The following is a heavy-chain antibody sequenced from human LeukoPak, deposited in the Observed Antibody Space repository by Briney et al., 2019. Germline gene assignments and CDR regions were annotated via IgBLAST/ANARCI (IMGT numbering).Heavy chain of an antibody. Sequence: GESLKISCKGSGYTFHSYWIAWVRQMPGKGLEWMGIIYPGDSDTRYSPSFQGHVTISADKSISTAYLQWSSLKASDTAMYYCASLEMATDYWGQGTLVTVSS. CDR3: ASLEMATDY. V-gene: IGHV5-51*01. CDR1: GYTFHSYW. D-gene: IGHD5-24*01. CDR2: IYPGDSDT. J-gene: IGHJ4*02.